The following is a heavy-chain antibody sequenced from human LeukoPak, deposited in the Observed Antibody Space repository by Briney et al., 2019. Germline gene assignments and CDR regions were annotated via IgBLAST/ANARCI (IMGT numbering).Heavy chain of an antibody. Sequence: SGPTLVKPTQTLTLTCTFSGFSLTTSGVGVGWIRQPPGKALEWLALIYWDDDKRYSPSLKSRLTITKDTSRNQVVPTMANMGFVETATYYCAHRPRGAFDIWGQGTMVTVSS. CDR1: GFSLTTSGVG. CDR3: AHRPRGAFDI. CDR2: IYWDDDK. V-gene: IGHV2-5*02. D-gene: IGHD5-12*01. J-gene: IGHJ3*02.